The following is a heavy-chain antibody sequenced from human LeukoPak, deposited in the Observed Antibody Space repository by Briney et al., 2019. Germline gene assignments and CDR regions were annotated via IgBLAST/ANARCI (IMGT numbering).Heavy chain of an antibody. J-gene: IGHJ4*02. CDR3: VVGYSSGWYNY. CDR1: GFTFSSYS. Sequence: GGSLRLSCAASGFTFSSYSMNWVRQAPGKGLEWVSYISSSSSTIYYADSVKGRFTISGDNAKNSLYLQMNSLRAEDTAVYYCVVGYSSGWYNYWGQGTLVTVSS. CDR2: ISSSSSTI. V-gene: IGHV3-48*04. D-gene: IGHD6-19*01.